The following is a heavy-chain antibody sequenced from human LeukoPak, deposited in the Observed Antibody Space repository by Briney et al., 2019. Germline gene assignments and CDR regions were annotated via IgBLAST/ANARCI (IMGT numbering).Heavy chain of an antibody. CDR3: ARDRSSVGAGGY. J-gene: IGHJ4*02. Sequence: GGSLRLSCAASGFTFSSYYMSWVRQAPGKGLEWVANIKQDGSEKYYVDSVKGRFTISRDNAKNSLYLQMNSLRAEDTAVYYCARDRSSVGAGGYWGQGTLVTVSS. V-gene: IGHV3-7*01. CDR1: GFTFSSYY. CDR2: IKQDGSEK. D-gene: IGHD1-26*01.